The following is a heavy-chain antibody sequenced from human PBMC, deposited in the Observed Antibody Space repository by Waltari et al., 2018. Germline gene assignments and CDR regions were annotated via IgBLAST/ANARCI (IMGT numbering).Heavy chain of an antibody. J-gene: IGHJ6*02. Sequence: EVQLVESGGVVVQPGGSLRLSCAASGFTFDDYAMHWVRQAPGKGLEWVSLISWDGGSTYYADSVKGRFTISRDNSKNSLYLQMNSLRAEDTALYYCAKDMYDYIWGSYRPTYYYYGMDVWGQGTTVTVSS. CDR3: AKDMYDYIWGSYRPTYYYYGMDV. CDR1: GFTFDDYA. V-gene: IGHV3-43D*04. D-gene: IGHD3-16*02. CDR2: ISWDGGST.